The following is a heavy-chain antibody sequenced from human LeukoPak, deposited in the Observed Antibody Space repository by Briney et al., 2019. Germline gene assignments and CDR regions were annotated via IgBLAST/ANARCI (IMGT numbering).Heavy chain of an antibody. Sequence: SETLSLTCTVSGGSISNYYWSWIRQPAGKGLEWIGRIYTSGSTNYNPPLKSRVTMSVDTSKNQFSLKLSSVTAADTAVYYCARDDHDSSGYYYYYYGMDVWGQGTTVTVSS. J-gene: IGHJ6*02. V-gene: IGHV4-4*07. CDR1: GGSISNYY. CDR3: ARDDHDSSGYYYYYYGMDV. D-gene: IGHD3-22*01. CDR2: IYTSGST.